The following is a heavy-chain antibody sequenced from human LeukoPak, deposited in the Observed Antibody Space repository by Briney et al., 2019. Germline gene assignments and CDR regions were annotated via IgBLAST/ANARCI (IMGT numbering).Heavy chain of an antibody. CDR1: GGSISSYY. CDR3: ARHNYYDSSGYYYAFDY. Sequence: SETLSLTCTVSGGSISSYYWSWIRQPAGKGLEWIGRIYTSGSTNYNPSLKSRVTMSVDTSKNQFSLKLSSVAAADTAVYYCARHNYYDSSGYYYAFDYWGQGTLVTVSS. V-gene: IGHV4-4*07. J-gene: IGHJ4*02. D-gene: IGHD3-22*01. CDR2: IYTSGST.